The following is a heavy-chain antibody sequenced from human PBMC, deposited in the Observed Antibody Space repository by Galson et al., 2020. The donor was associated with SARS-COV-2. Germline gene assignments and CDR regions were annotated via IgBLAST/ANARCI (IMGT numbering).Heavy chain of an antibody. CDR3: AKVGRIFGVINAFDI. V-gene: IGHV3-23*01. J-gene: IGHJ3*02. CDR2: ITDSGHT. D-gene: IGHD3-3*02. CDR1: GFTFSNSA. Sequence: GGSLRLSCAASGFTFSNSAINWVRQPPGKGLEWVSAITDSGHTYYADSVKTRFTISRDNSKNTVYLQMTSLRAEDTALYYCAKVGRIFGVINAFDIWGQGTLVTVSS.